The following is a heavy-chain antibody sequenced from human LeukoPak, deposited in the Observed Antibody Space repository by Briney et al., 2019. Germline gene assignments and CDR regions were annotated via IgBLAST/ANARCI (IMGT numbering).Heavy chain of an antibody. CDR2: ISGSGGST. J-gene: IGHJ4*02. CDR1: GFTFSSYA. CDR3: ARDQGYGSDFDY. D-gene: IGHD3-10*01. V-gene: IGHV3-23*01. Sequence: GGSLRLSCAASGFTFSSYAMSWVRQAPGKGLEWVSAISGSGGSTYYADSVRGRFTISRDNSKNTLYLQMNSLRAEDTAVYYCARDQGYGSDFDYWGQGTLVTVSS.